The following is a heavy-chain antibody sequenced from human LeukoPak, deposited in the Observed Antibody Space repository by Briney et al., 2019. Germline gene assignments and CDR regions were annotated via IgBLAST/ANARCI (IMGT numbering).Heavy chain of an antibody. J-gene: IGHJ4*02. V-gene: IGHV1-18*01. CDR2: ISAYNGNT. CDR3: ARGGATTEDFDY. D-gene: IGHD4-11*01. Sequence: ASVKVSCKASGYTFTSYTITWVRQAPGQGLEWMEWISAYNGNTNYAQKLQGRVTMTTDTSTSTAYMELRSLGSDDTAVYYCARGGATTEDFDYWGQGTLVTVSS. CDR1: GYTFTSYT.